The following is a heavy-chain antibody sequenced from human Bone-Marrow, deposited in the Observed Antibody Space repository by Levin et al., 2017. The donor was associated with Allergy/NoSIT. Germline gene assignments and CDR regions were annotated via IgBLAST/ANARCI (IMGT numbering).Heavy chain of an antibody. V-gene: IGHV3-7*01. CDR1: GFSFSTYW. Sequence: GGSLRLSCVASGFSFSTYWMSWVRQAPGKGLEWVANIKEDGSDKYYVDSAKGRVTVSRDNAKNSLYLQMNSLRAEDTAVYYCARGYDYGDYAEAEDFYYGLDVWGQGATVTVS. J-gene: IGHJ6*02. CDR2: IKEDGSDK. D-gene: IGHD4-17*01. CDR3: ARGYDYGDYAEAEDFYYGLDV.